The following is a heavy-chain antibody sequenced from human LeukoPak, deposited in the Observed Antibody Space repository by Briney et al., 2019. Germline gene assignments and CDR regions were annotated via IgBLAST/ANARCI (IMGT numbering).Heavy chain of an antibody. CDR1: GYTFTGYY. V-gene: IGHV1-46*01. D-gene: IGHD3-22*01. CDR2: INPSGGST. J-gene: IGHJ5*02. Sequence: GASVKVSCKASGYTFTGYYMHWVRQAPGQGLEWMGIINPSGGSTSYAQKFQGRVTMTRDTSTSTVYMELSSLRSEDTAVYYCASLPDYYDSSGYYYESWGQGTLVTVSS. CDR3: ASLPDYYDSSGYYYES.